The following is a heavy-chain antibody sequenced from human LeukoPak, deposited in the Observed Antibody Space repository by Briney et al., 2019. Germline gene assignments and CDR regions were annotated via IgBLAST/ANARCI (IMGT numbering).Heavy chain of an antibody. CDR1: GFTFSSYG. J-gene: IGHJ4*02. D-gene: IGHD2-2*01. Sequence: GRSLRLSCAASGFTFSSYGMSWVRQAPGKGLEWVSAISGSGGSTYHADSVKGRFSISRDNSKNTLYMEMKSLRAEDTAVYYCAKGSLGYCSSTNCYAFDYWGQGTLVTVSS. CDR2: ISGSGGST. CDR3: AKGSLGYCSSTNCYAFDY. V-gene: IGHV3-23*01.